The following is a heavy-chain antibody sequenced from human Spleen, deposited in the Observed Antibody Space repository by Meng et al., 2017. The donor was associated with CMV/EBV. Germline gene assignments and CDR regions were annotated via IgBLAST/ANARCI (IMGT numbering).Heavy chain of an antibody. D-gene: IGHD4-23*01. Sequence: SGVSVTRSNWCNWVRQSPEKGLEWIGEVYHTGATNYNPSLKSRVTLSVDKSKNQFSLTLNSVTAADTAIYYCARDREAGSYSGWDFWGQGILVTVSS. CDR1: GVSVTRSNW. CDR2: VYHTGAT. J-gene: IGHJ4*02. CDR3: ARDREAGSYSGWDF. V-gene: IGHV4-4*02.